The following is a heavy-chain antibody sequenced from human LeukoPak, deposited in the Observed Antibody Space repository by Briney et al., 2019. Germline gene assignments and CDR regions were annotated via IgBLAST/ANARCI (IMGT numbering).Heavy chain of an antibody. V-gene: IGHV1-8*01. J-gene: IGHJ4*02. CDR3: ARAMHVVPPAPPDY. D-gene: IGHD2-2*01. CDR2: MNPNSGNT. Sequence: ASVKVSCEASGYTFTSYDINWVRQATGQGLEWMGWMNPNSGNTGYAQKFQGRVTMTRNTSISTAYMELSSLRSDDTAVYYCARAMHVVPPAPPDYWGQGTLVTVSS. CDR1: GYTFTSYD.